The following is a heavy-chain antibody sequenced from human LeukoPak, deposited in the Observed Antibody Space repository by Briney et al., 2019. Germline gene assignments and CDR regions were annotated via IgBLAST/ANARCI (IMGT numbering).Heavy chain of an antibody. CDR3: ARDLGFWEYYDSSGYFDY. CDR1: GFTFGDYY. Sequence: GGSLRHSCAASGFTFGDYYMTWIRQAPGKGLEWISNINQNSYTIYYADSVRGRFTISRDNARSSLFLDMNSLRVEDTAVYYCARDLGFWEYYDSSGYFDYWGQGTLVTVSS. J-gene: IGHJ4*02. CDR2: INQNSYTI. V-gene: IGHV3-11*01. D-gene: IGHD3-22*01.